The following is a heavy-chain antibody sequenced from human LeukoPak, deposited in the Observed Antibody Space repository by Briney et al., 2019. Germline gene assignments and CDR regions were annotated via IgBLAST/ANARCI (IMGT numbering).Heavy chain of an antibody. V-gene: IGHV3-23*01. J-gene: IGHJ4*02. CDR2: ISVSGNT. Sequence: GGSLRLSCAASGFTLSSYAMSWVRQGPGKGLEWVSAISVSGNTYHADSVKGRFTISRDSSKNTLYLQMNSLRAEDTAVYYCAVGANPGAFDYWGQGTLVTVSS. D-gene: IGHD1-26*01. CDR3: AVGANPGAFDY. CDR1: GFTLSSYA.